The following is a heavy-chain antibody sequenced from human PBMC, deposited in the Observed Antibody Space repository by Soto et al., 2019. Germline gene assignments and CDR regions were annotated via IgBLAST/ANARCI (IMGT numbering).Heavy chain of an antibody. CDR1: GFTFSSYG. J-gene: IGHJ4*02. CDR2: IWYDGSNK. Sequence: QVQLVESGGGVVQPGRSLRLSCAASGFTFSSYGMHWVRQAPGKGLEWVAVIWYDGSNKYYADSVKGRFTISRDNSKNTLYLQMKSLRAEDTAVYYCARGGYSYGVYYFDYWGQGTLVTVSS. V-gene: IGHV3-33*01. D-gene: IGHD5-18*01. CDR3: ARGGYSYGVYYFDY.